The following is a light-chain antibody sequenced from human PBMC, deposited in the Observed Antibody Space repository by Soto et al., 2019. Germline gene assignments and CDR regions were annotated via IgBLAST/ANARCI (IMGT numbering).Light chain of an antibody. V-gene: IGLV2-23*02. CDR2: EIR. Sequence: QSALTQPASVSGSPGQSITISCTGTSSDVGSYNLVSGYQQHPGKAPKVMIYEIRKRRSGVSNRFSGSKSGNTASLTTSGLQADDEADYYCCSYAGSRTSVFGTGTKLTVL. CDR1: SSDVGSYNL. CDR3: CSYAGSRTSV. J-gene: IGLJ1*01.